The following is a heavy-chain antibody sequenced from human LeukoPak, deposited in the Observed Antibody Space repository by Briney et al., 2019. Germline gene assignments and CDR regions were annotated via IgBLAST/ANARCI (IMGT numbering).Heavy chain of an antibody. J-gene: IGHJ4*02. D-gene: IGHD6-19*01. Sequence: SETLSLTCTVSGGSISSYYWNWIRQPAGKGLERIGRIYTRGSTNYNPSLKSRVTMSVDTSKNQFSLKLTSVTAADTAVYYCARESPGYSSGWYYFDYWGQGTLVTVSS. CDR2: IYTRGST. V-gene: IGHV4-4*07. CDR1: GGSISSYY. CDR3: ARESPGYSSGWYYFDY.